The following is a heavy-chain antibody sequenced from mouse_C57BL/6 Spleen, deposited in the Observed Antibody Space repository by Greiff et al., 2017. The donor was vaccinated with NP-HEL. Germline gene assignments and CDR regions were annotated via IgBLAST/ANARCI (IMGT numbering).Heavy chain of an antibody. CDR3: ARRETSYYGSSYWYFDV. V-gene: IGHV1-19*01. J-gene: IGHJ1*03. Sequence: VQLQQSGPVLVKPGASVKMSCKASGYTFTDYYMNWVKQSHGKSLEWIGVINPYNGGTSYNQKFKGKATLTVDKSSSTAYMELNSLTSEDSAVYYCARRETSYYGSSYWYFDVWGTGTTVTVSS. CDR2: INPYNGGT. CDR1: GYTFTDYY. D-gene: IGHD1-1*01.